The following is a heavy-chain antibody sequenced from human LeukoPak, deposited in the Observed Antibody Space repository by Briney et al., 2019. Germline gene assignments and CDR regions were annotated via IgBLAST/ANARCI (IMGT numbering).Heavy chain of an antibody. CDR1: GFTFSSYA. V-gene: IGHV3-30*04. Sequence: GGSLRLSCAASGFTFSSYAMHWVRQAPGKGLEWVAVISYDGSNKYYADSVKGRFTISRDNSKNTLYLQMNSLRAEDTAVYYVRLPAGYYDSSGYYQDYWGQGTLVTVPS. CDR2: ISYDGSNK. D-gene: IGHD3-22*01. J-gene: IGHJ4*02. CDR3: RLPAGYYDSSGYYQDY.